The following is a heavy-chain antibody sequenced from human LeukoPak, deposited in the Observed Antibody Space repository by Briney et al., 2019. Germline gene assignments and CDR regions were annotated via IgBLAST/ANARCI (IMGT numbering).Heavy chain of an antibody. V-gene: IGHV4-59*01. D-gene: IGHD6-25*01. J-gene: IGHJ5*02. CDR2: IYYSGST. CDR1: GGSISSYY. CDR3: ARGYSSANWFDP. Sequence: SETLSLTCTVSGGSISSYYWSWIRQPPGKGLEWIGYIYYSGSTNYNPSLMSRVTISVDTSKNQFSLKLSSVTAADTAVYYCARGYSSANWFDPWGQGTLVTVSS.